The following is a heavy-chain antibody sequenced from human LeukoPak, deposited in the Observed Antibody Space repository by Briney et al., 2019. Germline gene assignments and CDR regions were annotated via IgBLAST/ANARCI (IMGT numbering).Heavy chain of an antibody. D-gene: IGHD5-18*01. J-gene: IGHJ4*02. Sequence: SQTLPLTCTVSGGSISSGGYYWSWIRQHPGKGLEWIGYIYYSGSTYYNPSLKSRVTISVDTSKNQFSLKLSSVTAADTAVYYCARTDTARGEYYFDYWGQGTLVTVSS. CDR1: GGSISSGGYY. CDR3: ARTDTARGEYYFDY. CDR2: IYYSGST. V-gene: IGHV4-31*03.